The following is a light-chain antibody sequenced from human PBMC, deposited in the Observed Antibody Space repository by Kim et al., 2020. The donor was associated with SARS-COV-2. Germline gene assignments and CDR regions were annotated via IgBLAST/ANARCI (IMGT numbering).Light chain of an antibody. CDR2: RDS. CDR3: QVWDSSTASGV. V-gene: IGLV3-9*01. CDR1: NIGSKN. J-gene: IGLJ2*01. Sequence: SYELTQPLSVSVALGQTARITCGGNNIGSKNVHWYQQKPGQAPVLVIYRDSNRPSGIPERFPGSNSGNTATLTISRAQAGDEADYYCQVWDSSTASGVFG.